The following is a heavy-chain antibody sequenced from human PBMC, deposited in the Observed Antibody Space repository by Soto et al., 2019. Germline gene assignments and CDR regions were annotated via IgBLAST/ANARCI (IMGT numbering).Heavy chain of an antibody. Sequence: GGSLRLSCAASGFTFSSYWMHWVRQAPGKGLVWVSRINSDGSSTSYADSVKGRFTISRDNAKNTLYLQMNSLRAEDTAVYYCATLEGYSYGHNWFDPWGQGTLVTVSS. J-gene: IGHJ5*02. D-gene: IGHD5-18*01. CDR2: INSDGSST. CDR3: ATLEGYSYGHNWFDP. V-gene: IGHV3-74*01. CDR1: GFTFSSYW.